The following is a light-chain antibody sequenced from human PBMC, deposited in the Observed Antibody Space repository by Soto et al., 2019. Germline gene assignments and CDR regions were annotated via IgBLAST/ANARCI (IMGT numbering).Light chain of an antibody. J-gene: IGKJ5*01. CDR3: QQSYSTPPTT. CDR1: QSISTY. V-gene: IGKV1-39*01. CDR2: AAS. Sequence: DIQMTQSPSSLSASVGDRVTITCRASQSISTYLNWYQQKPGKAPRLLIYAASSLQSGVPSRFSGSGSGTDFTPTSSSLQAEDVATNYCQQSYSTPPTTVGQGNRLEIK.